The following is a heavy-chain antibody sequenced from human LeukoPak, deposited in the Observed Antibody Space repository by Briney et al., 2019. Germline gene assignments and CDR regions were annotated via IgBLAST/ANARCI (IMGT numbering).Heavy chain of an antibody. J-gene: IGHJ5*02. V-gene: IGHV3-66*01. D-gene: IGHD6-13*01. CDR1: GVTVSNNY. Sequence: GGSLRLSCAASGVTVSNNYMRWVRQASGKGPEWVSLIYSGGDTFYADAVKGRFTISRDGSKNTLYLQMNSLRAEDTAVYYCARDPPAEAINTYAWGQGTLVTVSS. CDR3: ARDPPAEAINTYA. CDR2: IYSGGDT.